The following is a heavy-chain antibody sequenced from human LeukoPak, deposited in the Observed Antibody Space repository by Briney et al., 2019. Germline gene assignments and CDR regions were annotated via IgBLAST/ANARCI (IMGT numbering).Heavy chain of an antibody. V-gene: IGHV1-46*01. CDR1: GYTFPSYF. CDR3: ARVMITFGGVIVTYFDY. J-gene: IGHJ4*02. CDR2: INPTGGST. Sequence: ASVKVSCKASGYTFPSYFMHWVRQAPGQGLVWMGIINPTGGSTTYAQKFQGRVTMTRDTSTSTVYMELSSLRSDDTAVYYCARVMITFGGVIVTYFDYWGQGTLVTVSS. D-gene: IGHD3-16*02.